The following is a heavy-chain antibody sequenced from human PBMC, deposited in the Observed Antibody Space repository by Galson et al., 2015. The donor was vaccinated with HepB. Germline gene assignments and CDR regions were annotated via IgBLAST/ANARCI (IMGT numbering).Heavy chain of an antibody. CDR1: GFSLSTGGVC. J-gene: IGHJ4*02. Sequence: PALVKPTQTLTLTCTFSGFSLSTGGVCVSWIRQPPGKALEWLARIDWDDDKYYNTSLKTRLTISKGTSKNQVVLTMTNMDPVDTATYYCARVHSGWNKGGYDSWGQGTLVTVSS. D-gene: IGHD5-12*01. CDR2: IDWDDDK. CDR3: ARVHSGWNKGGYDS. V-gene: IGHV2-70*11.